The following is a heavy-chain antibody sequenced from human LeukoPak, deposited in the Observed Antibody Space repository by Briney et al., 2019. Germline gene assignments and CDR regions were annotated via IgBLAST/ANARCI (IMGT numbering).Heavy chain of an antibody. J-gene: IGHJ2*01. Sequence: SETLSLTCTVSGVSVTDYYWTWVRQPAGKGLEWIRRISLSGSTDYNPSLQSRVTMSVDTSKNQFSLTLRSVTAADTAKYCVRSLGPRPGWSFDVWGRGTLMTVAS. V-gene: IGHV4-4*07. CDR3: RSLGPRPGWSFDV. D-gene: IGHD3-16*01. CDR2: ISLSGST. CDR1: GVSVTDYY.